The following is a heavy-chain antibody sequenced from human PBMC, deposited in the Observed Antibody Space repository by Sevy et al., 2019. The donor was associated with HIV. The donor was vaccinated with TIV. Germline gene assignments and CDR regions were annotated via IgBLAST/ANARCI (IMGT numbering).Heavy chain of an antibody. Sequence: GGSLRLSCAASGFTFKSYGMHWVRQAPGKGLEWVTFVRNDGSTKYYADSVRGRFTASRDNSKNTLYLQMNSLRPEDTAVYCCVKGPHPAVTTSYALDVWGQGTTVTVSS. CDR2: VRNDGSTK. CDR1: GFTFKSYG. D-gene: IGHD4-17*01. V-gene: IGHV3-30*02. J-gene: IGHJ6*02. CDR3: VKGPHPAVTTSYALDV.